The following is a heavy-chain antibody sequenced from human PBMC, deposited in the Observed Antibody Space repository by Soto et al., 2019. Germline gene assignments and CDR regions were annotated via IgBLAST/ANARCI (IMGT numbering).Heavy chain of an antibody. CDR2: IYPGDSDT. J-gene: IGHJ6*03. V-gene: IGHV5-51*01. CDR3: ARQVYSREYYYCYMDV. CDR1: GYSFTSYW. D-gene: IGHD2-15*01. Sequence: GESLKISCKGSGYSFTSYWIGWVRQMPGKSLEWMGIIYPGDSDTRYSPSFQGQVTISADKSISTAYLQWSSLKASDTAMYYCARQVYSREYYYCYMDVWGKGTTVTVSS.